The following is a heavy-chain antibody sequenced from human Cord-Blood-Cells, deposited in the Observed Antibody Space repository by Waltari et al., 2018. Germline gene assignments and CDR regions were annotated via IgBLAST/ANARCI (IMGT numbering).Heavy chain of an antibody. J-gene: IGHJ2*01. D-gene: IGHD2-15*01. CDR1: GGSFSGYY. Sequence: QVELQQWGAGVLKPSETLYLTCVVNGGSFSGYYWSWLRQPPGKGLEWIGEINHSGSTNYNPSLKSRVTISVDTSQNQFSLKLSSVTAADTAVYYCARGRWDIVVVVAALWYFDLWVRGTLVTVSS. CDR3: ARGRWDIVVVVAALWYFDL. V-gene: IGHV4-34*01. CDR2: INHSGST.